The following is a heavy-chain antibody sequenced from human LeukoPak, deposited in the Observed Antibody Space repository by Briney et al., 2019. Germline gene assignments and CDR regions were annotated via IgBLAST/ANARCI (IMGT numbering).Heavy chain of an antibody. CDR1: GGSISSYY. V-gene: IGHV4-59*01. D-gene: IGHD5-18*01. CDR2: IYYTGAT. Sequence: SETLSLTCTVSGGSISSYYWSWIRLPPGKGLEWIGYIYYTGATYYNPSVKSRVTISLDTSKNQFSLKLSSVTAADAAVYYCARAGYSYGTGYYFDYWGQGALVTVSS. J-gene: IGHJ4*02. CDR3: ARAGYSYGTGYYFDY.